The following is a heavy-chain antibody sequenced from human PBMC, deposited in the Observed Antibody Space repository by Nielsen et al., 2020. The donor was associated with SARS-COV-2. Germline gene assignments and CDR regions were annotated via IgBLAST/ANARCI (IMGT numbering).Heavy chain of an antibody. CDR3: AREGRNLPLDY. CDR1: GFTFSSYG. CDR2: IWYDGSNK. Sequence: GESLKISCAASGFTFSSYGMHWVRQAPGKGLEWVAVIWYDGSNKYYADSVKGRFTISRDNSRNTLYLQMNSLRVEDTAVYYCAREGRNLPLDYWGQGTLVTVSS. J-gene: IGHJ4*02. V-gene: IGHV3-33*01.